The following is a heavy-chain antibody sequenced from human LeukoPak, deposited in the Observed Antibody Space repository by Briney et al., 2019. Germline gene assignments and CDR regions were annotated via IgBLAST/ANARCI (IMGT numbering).Heavy chain of an antibody. D-gene: IGHD2-2*01. CDR3: AKDSQGYCSSTSCYEPSGY. CDR1: GFTFSSYA. V-gene: IGHV3-23*01. CDR2: ISGSGDNT. J-gene: IGHJ4*02. Sequence: GGSLRLSCAASGFTFSSYAMNWVRQAPGKGLEWISSISGSGDNTYYADSVKGRFTISRDNSKNTLYLQMNSLRAEDTAVYYCAKDSQGYCSSTSCYEPSGYWGQGTLVTVSS.